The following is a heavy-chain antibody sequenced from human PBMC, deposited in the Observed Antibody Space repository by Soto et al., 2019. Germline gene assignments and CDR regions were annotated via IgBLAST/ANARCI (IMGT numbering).Heavy chain of an antibody. Sequence: SETLSLTCAVYGGSFNDYFWSWIRQTPGKGLEWIGEINHSGSTNYNPSLKSRVTISVDTSKNQFSLKLSSVTAADTAVYYCARGRSSGWGNYYYGMDVWGQGTTVTVSS. CDR1: GGSFNDYF. V-gene: IGHV4-34*01. D-gene: IGHD6-19*01. J-gene: IGHJ6*02. CDR3: ARGRSSGWGNYYYGMDV. CDR2: INHSGST.